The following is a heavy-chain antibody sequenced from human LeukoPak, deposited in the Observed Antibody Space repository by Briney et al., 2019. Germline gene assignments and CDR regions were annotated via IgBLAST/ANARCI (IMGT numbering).Heavy chain of an antibody. CDR1: GGSIRTYY. CDR2: IYYSGST. J-gene: IGHJ5*02. D-gene: IGHD2-2*01. V-gene: IGHV4-39*01. Sequence: PSETLSLTCTVSGGSIRTYYGSWIRQPPGKGLEWIGSIYYSGSTYYNPSLKSRVTISVDTSKNQFSLKLSSVTAADTAVYYCARHSRMGVPAATIDPWGQGTLVTVSS. CDR3: ARHSRMGVPAATIDP.